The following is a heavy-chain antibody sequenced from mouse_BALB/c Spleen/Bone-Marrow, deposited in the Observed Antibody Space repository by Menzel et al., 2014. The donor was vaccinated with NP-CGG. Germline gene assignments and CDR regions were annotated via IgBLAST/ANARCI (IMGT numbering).Heavy chain of an antibody. V-gene: IGHV10-1*01. CDR1: GFAFNIYA. Sequence: EVQRVESGGGLVQPKGSLKLSCAASGFAFNIYAMNWVRQAPRKGLEWVARISSKSTNYTTCYADSVKDRFTISSDDSQSMLYLQMNNLKTEDTAIYYCVRQDYDYPMDYWGQGTSVTVSS. J-gene: IGHJ4*01. CDR3: VRQDYDYPMDY. D-gene: IGHD2-4*01. CDR2: ISSKSTNYTT.